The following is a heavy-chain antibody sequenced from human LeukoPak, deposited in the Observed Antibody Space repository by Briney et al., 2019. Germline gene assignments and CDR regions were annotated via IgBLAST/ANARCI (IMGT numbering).Heavy chain of an antibody. CDR3: ARATLSDYYFNY. CDR1: GYTFTSYD. CDR2: INPSGGST. V-gene: IGHV1-46*01. J-gene: IGHJ4*02. Sequence: ASVTVSFTASGYTFTSYDINWVRQAPGQGLEWMGIINPSGGSTSYAQKFQGRVTMTRDTSTNTVYMELSSLRSEDTAVYFCARATLSDYYFNYWGQGTLVTVSS.